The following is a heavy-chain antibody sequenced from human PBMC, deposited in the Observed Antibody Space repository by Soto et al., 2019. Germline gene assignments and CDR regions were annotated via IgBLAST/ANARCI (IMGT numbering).Heavy chain of an antibody. CDR1: GFTFTSSA. D-gene: IGHD3-9*01. CDR2: IVVGSGNT. V-gene: IGHV1-58*02. J-gene: IGHJ3*02. Sequence: SVKVSCKASGFTFTSSAMQWVRQARGQRLEWIGWIVVGSGNTNYAQKFQERVTITRDMSTSTAYMELSSLRSEDTAVYYCAAAYYDILTGYNATDAFDIWGQGTMVTVSS. CDR3: AAAYYDILTGYNATDAFDI.